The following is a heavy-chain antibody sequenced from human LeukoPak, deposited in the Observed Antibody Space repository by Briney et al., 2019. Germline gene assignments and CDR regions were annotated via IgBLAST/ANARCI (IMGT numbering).Heavy chain of an antibody. J-gene: IGHJ6*03. D-gene: IGHD2-2*01. Sequence: GGSLRLSCAASGFTFSSYGMHWVRQAPGKGLEWVAFIRYDGSNKYYADSVKGRFTISRDNSKNTLYLQMNSLRAEDTAVYYCARGRIVVPAAIRWYYYYYYMDVWGKGTTVTVSS. CDR1: GFTFSSYG. V-gene: IGHV3-30*02. CDR2: IRYDGSNK. CDR3: ARGRIVVPAAIRWYYYYYYMDV.